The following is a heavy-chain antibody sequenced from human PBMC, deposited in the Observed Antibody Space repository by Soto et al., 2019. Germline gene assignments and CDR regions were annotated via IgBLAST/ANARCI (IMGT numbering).Heavy chain of an antibody. D-gene: IGHD1-26*01. V-gene: IGHV4-34*01. J-gene: IGHJ5*02. CDR3: VRIRYQLPSSLLWLDP. Sequence: PSETLSLTCAVYGGFLSESYWTWIRQPPGKGLEWIGEINHVGGTNYNPSLKSRVTTSVDTSQNQFSLRLISVTAADTAMYFCVRIRYQLPSSLLWLDPWGQGTPVTVSS. CDR2: INHVGGT. CDR1: GGFLSESY.